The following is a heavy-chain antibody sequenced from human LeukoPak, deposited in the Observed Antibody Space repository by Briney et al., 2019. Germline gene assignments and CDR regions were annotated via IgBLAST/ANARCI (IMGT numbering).Heavy chain of an antibody. J-gene: IGHJ4*02. CDR3: AKDRYTSGWYDLEY. D-gene: IGHD6-19*01. V-gene: IGHV3-74*01. CDR1: GFTFSSYW. CDR2: INSDGSIT. Sequence: GGCLRLSCAASGFTFSSYWMHWVRQAPGKGLVWVLHINSDGSITSYADSVKGRFTISRDNAKNSLYLQMNSLRAEDTALYYCAKDRYTSGWYDLEYWGQGTLVTVSS.